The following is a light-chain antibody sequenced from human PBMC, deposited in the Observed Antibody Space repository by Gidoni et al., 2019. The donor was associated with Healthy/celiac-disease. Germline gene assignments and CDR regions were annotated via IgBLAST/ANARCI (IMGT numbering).Light chain of an antibody. CDR1: QSIISD. Sequence: IPMTQSPSSLSASVRDRVTLTCRASQSIISDIKWYQQKPGKTPKLLIYAASSLQSGVPSGFSGSGSGTDFTLTISSLQPEDFSTYYCQQSYSTLWTFGQGTKVEIK. J-gene: IGKJ1*01. CDR2: AAS. V-gene: IGKV1-39*01. CDR3: QQSYSTLWT.